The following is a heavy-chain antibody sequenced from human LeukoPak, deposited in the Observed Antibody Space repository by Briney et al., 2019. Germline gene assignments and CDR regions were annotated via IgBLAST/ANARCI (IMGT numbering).Heavy chain of an antibody. CDR3: ASRNDYGDYGGILFDY. Sequence: GGSLRLSCAASGFTFSSYAMSWVRQAPGKGLEWVSAIGGSGGSTYYADSVKGRFTISRDNSKNTLYLQMNSLRAEDTAVYYCASRNDYGDYGGILFDYWGQGTLVTVSS. D-gene: IGHD4-17*01. J-gene: IGHJ4*02. V-gene: IGHV3-23*01. CDR2: IGGSGGST. CDR1: GFTFSSYA.